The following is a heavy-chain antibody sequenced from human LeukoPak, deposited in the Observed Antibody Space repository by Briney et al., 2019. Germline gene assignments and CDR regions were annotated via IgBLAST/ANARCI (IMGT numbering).Heavy chain of an antibody. D-gene: IGHD1-26*01. Sequence: GGSLRLSCAASGLTFNNYWMNWVRQAPGKGLEWVANIKQDGSEKKYVDSVKGRFTVSRDNAKNTLNLQMNSLRAEDTAVYYCARYRFVVGATDSFDMWGQGTTVTVSS. V-gene: IGHV3-7*01. CDR3: ARYRFVVGATDSFDM. J-gene: IGHJ3*02. CDR1: GLTFNNYW. CDR2: IKQDGSEK.